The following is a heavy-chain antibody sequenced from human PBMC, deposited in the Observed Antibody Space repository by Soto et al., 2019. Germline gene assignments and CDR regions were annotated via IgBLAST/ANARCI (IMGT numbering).Heavy chain of an antibody. CDR1: GGSISSYY. CDR3: ARVYNSGWYNDNWFDP. CDR2: IYYSGST. J-gene: IGHJ5*02. Sequence: SETLSLTCSVAGGSISSYYWSWIRQPPGKGLEWIGYIYYSGSTNYNPTLKSRVTISVDTSKNQFSLKLSSVTAADTAVYYCARVYNSGWYNDNWFDPWGQGTLVTVFS. D-gene: IGHD6-19*01. V-gene: IGHV4-59*01.